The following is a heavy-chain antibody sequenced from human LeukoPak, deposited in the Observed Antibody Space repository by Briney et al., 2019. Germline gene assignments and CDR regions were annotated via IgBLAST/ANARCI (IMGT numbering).Heavy chain of an antibody. J-gene: IGHJ4*02. CDR2: ISAYNGNT. CDR3: ARDRGLRDFWSGYYILGVVPYYFDY. Sequence: GASVKVSGKASGYTFTSYGISWVRQAPGQGLEWMGWISAYNGNTNYAQKLQGRVTMTTDTSTSTAYMELRSLRSDDTAVYYCARDRGLRDFWSGYYILGVVPYYFDYWGQGTLVTVSS. V-gene: IGHV1-18*01. D-gene: IGHD3-3*01. CDR1: GYTFTSYG.